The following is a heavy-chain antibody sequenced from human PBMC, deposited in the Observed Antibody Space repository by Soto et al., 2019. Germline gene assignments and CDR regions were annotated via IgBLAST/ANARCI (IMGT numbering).Heavy chain of an antibody. D-gene: IGHD6-19*01. CDR3: ARESSGAFDY. CDR1: GFTFSSYA. J-gene: IGHJ4*02. V-gene: IGHV3-30-3*01. Sequence: QVQLVESGGGVVQPGRSLRLSCAASGFTFSSYAMHWVRQAPGKGLEWVAVISYDGSNKYYADSVKGRFTISRDNSKNPLYLQMNSLRAEDTAVYYCARESSGAFDYWGQGTLVTVSS. CDR2: ISYDGSNK.